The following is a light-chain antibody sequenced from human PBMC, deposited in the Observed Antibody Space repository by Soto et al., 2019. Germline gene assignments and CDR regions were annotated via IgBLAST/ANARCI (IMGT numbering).Light chain of an antibody. CDR2: EVI. CDR1: SSDVGDHYY. Sequence: QSALTQPPSASGSPGQSVTISCTGTSSDVGDHYYVSWYQQHSGKAHKLIIYEVIKRSSGVPDRFSGSKSGNTASLTVSGLQAEDEAIYYSSSYGGSNNVVFGGRTQLTVL. J-gene: IGLJ3*02. CDR3: SSYGGSNNVV. V-gene: IGLV2-8*01.